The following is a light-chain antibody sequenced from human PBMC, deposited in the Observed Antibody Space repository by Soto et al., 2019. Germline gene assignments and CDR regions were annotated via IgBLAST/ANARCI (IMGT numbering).Light chain of an antibody. CDR2: YTS. V-gene: IGLV1-44*01. Sequence: QSVLTQSPSASGTPGQGVTISCSGRSSNIGSNSVSWYQHLPGTAPKLVIYYTSRRPSGVPDRFSGSKSGTSASLAISGLQSEDEAEYFCFSFTTTSTHVFGTGTKVTVL. J-gene: IGLJ1*01. CDR3: FSFTTTSTHV. CDR1: SSNIGSNS.